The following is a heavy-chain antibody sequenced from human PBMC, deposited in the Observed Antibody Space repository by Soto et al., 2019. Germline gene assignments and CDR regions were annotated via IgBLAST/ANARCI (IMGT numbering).Heavy chain of an antibody. CDR2: ISPYSGYT. CDR3: AREASVLIPAAQPSRFDS. J-gene: IGHJ4*02. Sequence: GASVKVSCKGFGYSFMKYGINWVRQAPGQRLEWVGWISPYSGYTHSAQKFHGRLTLTTDTAASTAYMELRILRSADTALYYCAREASVLIPAAQPSRFDSWGQGTLVTVSS. CDR1: GYSFMKYG. V-gene: IGHV1-18*01. D-gene: IGHD2-2*01.